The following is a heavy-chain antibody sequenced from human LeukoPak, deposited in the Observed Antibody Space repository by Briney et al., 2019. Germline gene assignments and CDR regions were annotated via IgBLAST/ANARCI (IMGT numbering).Heavy chain of an antibody. Sequence: ASVKVFCKASGYTFTTYSIHWVRQAPGQRLEWMGWINADSGDTKSSQKFQGRVTITRDTSASTAYMELSSLRSEDTAVYYCARDYYDSSGYDFWGQGTLVTVSS. D-gene: IGHD3-22*01. CDR2: INADSGDT. J-gene: IGHJ4*02. V-gene: IGHV1-3*01. CDR3: ARDYYDSSGYDF. CDR1: GYTFTTYS.